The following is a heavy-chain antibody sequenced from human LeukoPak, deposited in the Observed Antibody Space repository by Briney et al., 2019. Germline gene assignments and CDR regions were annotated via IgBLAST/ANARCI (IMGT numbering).Heavy chain of an antibody. CDR3: ARGRLRTWFDP. CDR2: INHSGST. J-gene: IGHJ5*02. D-gene: IGHD3-22*01. CDR1: GGPFSGYY. V-gene: IGHV4-34*01. Sequence: SETLSLTCAVYGGPFSGYYWSWIRQPPGKGLEWIGEINHSGSTDYNPSLKSRVTISVDTSKNQCSLKLSSVTAADTAVYYCARGRLRTWFDPWGQGTLVTVSS.